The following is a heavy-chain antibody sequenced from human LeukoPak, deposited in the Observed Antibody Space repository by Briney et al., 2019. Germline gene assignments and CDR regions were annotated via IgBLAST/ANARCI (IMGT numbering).Heavy chain of an antibody. CDR3: ALGLVTDY. D-gene: IGHD3-9*01. Sequence: GTSLRFSCAASGFTFSRYGMHWVRQAPGKGLEWVSVIYSGGSTYYADSVKGRFTISGDNSKNTLYLQMNSLRVEDTAVYYCALGLVTDYWGQGTLVTVSS. CDR2: IYSGGST. V-gene: IGHV3-66*01. CDR1: GFTFSRYG. J-gene: IGHJ4*02.